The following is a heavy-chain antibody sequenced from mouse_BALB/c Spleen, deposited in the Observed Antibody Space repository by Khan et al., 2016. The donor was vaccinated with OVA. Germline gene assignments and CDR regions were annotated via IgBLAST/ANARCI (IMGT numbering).Heavy chain of an antibody. D-gene: IGHD1-2*01. CDR3: ARSGYGSFAY. CDR1: GYTFTDFN. Sequence: VQLQQSGPELVKPGASVRISCKTSGYTFTDFNLDWVQQSHGKSLEWIGYIFPNNGGTDYNQKFKTKATLTVDSSSSTAYMELRSLTSEDSAVYYCARSGYGSFAYWGQGTLVTVSA. J-gene: IGHJ3*01. V-gene: IGHV1S29*02. CDR2: IFPNNGGT.